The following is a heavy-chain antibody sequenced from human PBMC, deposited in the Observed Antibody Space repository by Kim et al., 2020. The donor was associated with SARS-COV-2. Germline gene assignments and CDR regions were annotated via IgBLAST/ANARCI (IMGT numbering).Heavy chain of an antibody. D-gene: IGHD2-2*01. CDR2: FNPKTGQT. CDR3: ARNLMYCLNTICFLDV. Sequence: ASVKVSCKASGYTFTSYDINWVRQAPGQGLEWMGLFNPKTGQTVYAPEFQGRFTMTRDTSESLAYMELSSLTSEDTAVYFCARNLMYCLNTICFLDVWGQGTTVTVSS. V-gene: IGHV1-8*01. CDR1: GYTFTSYD. J-gene: IGHJ6*02.